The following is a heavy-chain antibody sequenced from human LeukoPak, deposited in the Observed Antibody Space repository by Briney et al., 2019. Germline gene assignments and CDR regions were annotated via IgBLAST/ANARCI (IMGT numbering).Heavy chain of an antibody. V-gene: IGHV3-20*04. Sequence: GGSLRLSCAASGFTFDDYGMSWVRQAPGKGLEWVSGINWNGGSTGYADSVKGRFTISRDNAKNSLYLQMNSLRAEDTALYYCARDSGYSSSWYDAFDIWGQGTTVTVSS. CDR2: INWNGGST. CDR3: ARDSGYSSSWYDAFDI. D-gene: IGHD6-13*01. J-gene: IGHJ3*02. CDR1: GFTFDDYG.